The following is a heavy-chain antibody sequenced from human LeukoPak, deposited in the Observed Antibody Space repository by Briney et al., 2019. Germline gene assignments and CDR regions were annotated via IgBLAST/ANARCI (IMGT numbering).Heavy chain of an antibody. CDR3: ARGALYPPDAFDI. CDR1: GYTFTNYG. J-gene: IGHJ3*02. CDR2: ISTYDDNT. V-gene: IGHV1-18*04. D-gene: IGHD3-3*01. Sequence: ASVKVSCKASGYTFTNYGISWVRQAPGQGLEWMGWISTYDDNTNYAQKFQGRVTMTTDTSTSTAYMELRSLRSDDTAVYYCARGALYPPDAFDIWGQGTMVTVSS.